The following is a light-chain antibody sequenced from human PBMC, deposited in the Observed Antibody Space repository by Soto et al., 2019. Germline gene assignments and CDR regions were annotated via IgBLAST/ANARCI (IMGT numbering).Light chain of an antibody. CDR2: AAS. CDR3: QQYYSYPYT. Sequence: AIRMTQSPSSLSASTGDRVTITCRASQGISSYLAWYQQKPGKAPKLLIYAASTLQSGVPSRFSGSGSGTEFTLTISCLQSEDFATYYCQQYYSYPYTFGQGNKLEIK. J-gene: IGKJ2*01. CDR1: QGISSY. V-gene: IGKV1-8*01.